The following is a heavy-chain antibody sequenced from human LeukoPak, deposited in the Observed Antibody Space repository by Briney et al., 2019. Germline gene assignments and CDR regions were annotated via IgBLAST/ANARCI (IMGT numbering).Heavy chain of an antibody. D-gene: IGHD6-25*01. CDR3: AKVGIQANPQRAFDY. Sequence: GGSLRLSCAASGFTFSSYGMHWVRQAPGKGLEWVAFIRYDGSNKYYADSVKGRFIISRDNSKNTLYLQMSSLRAEDTAVYYCAKVGIQANPQRAFDYWGQGTLVTVSS. CDR2: IRYDGSNK. J-gene: IGHJ4*02. V-gene: IGHV3-30*02. CDR1: GFTFSSYG.